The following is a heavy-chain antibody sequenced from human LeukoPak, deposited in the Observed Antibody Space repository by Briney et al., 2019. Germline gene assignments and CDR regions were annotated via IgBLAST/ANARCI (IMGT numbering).Heavy chain of an antibody. V-gene: IGHV3-48*03. CDR3: ARASGQQPPSNWFDP. CDR2: ISSSGSTI. CDR1: GFTFSSYE. Sequence: PGGSLRLSCAASGFTFSSYEMNWVRQAPGKGLEWVSYISSSGSTIYYADSVKGRFTISRDNAKNSLYLQMNGLRAEDTAVYYCARASGQQPPSNWFDPWGQGTLVTVSS. D-gene: IGHD6-13*01. J-gene: IGHJ5*02.